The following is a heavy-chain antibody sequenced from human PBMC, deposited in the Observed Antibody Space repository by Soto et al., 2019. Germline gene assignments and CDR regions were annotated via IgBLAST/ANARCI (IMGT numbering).Heavy chain of an antibody. CDR2: MNPNSGNT. D-gene: IGHD4-4*01. V-gene: IGHV1-8*02. CDR3: ARVPYSNYGPIYYYYMDV. Sequence: AASVKVSCKASGYTFTSYAMHWVRQAPGQRLEWMGWMNPNSGNTGYAQKFQGRVTMTRNTSISTAYMELSSLRSEDTAVYYCARVPYSNYGPIYYYYMDVWGKGTTVTVSS. CDR1: GYTFTSYA. J-gene: IGHJ6*03.